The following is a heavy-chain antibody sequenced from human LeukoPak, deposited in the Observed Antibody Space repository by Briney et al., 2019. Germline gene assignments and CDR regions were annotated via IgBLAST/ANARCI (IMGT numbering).Heavy chain of an antibody. CDR3: ARGLSSAGSFIARGFLDRAVGDWFDP. CDR2: MNPNSGNT. V-gene: IGHV1-8*03. D-gene: IGHD3/OR15-3a*01. CDR1: GYTFTGYD. J-gene: IGHJ5*02. Sequence: GASVKVSCKASGYTFTGYDINWVRQATGQGLEWMGWMNPNSGNTGYAQKFQGRVTITRNTSISTAYMEPSSLRSEDTAVYYCARGLSSAGSFIARGFLDRAVGDWFDPWGQGTLVTVSS.